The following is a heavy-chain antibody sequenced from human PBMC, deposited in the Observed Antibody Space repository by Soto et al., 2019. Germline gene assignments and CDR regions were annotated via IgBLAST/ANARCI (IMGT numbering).Heavy chain of an antibody. J-gene: IGHJ6*02. CDR1: GGFVNSDTHS. CDR3: ARFVRSCSATTCSTRADV. CDR2: IYSGGST. Sequence: SETLSLTCTVSGGFVNSDTHSWSWIRQTPGKRLEWIGFIYSGGSTKNPSLRSRVTMSVDTSKNQFSLKLRSVIVTDTAVYHCARFVRSCSATTCSTRADVWGQGITVTVSS. V-gene: IGHV4-61*01. D-gene: IGHD2-2*01.